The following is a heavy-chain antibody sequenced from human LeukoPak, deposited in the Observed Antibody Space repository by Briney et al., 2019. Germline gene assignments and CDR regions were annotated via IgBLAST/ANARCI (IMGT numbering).Heavy chain of an antibody. J-gene: IGHJ4*02. V-gene: IGHV3-73*01. Sequence: GGSLRLSCAASGFSFSDSAMHWARQASGKGLEWVGLIRSKANYYATAYTASVTGRFTISRDDSKNTSYLQMSSLNTEDTAVYYCIREPRYYFDSWGQGTLVTVSS. CDR3: IREPRYYFDS. CDR1: GFSFSDSA. D-gene: IGHD3-16*02. CDR2: IRSKANYYAT.